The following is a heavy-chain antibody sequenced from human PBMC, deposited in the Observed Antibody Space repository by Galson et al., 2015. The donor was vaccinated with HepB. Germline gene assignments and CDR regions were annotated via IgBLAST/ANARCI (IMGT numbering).Heavy chain of an antibody. CDR3: ARGLSIFGSRGYRNDY. J-gene: IGHJ4*02. D-gene: IGHD3-22*01. CDR1: GFTFSNYA. Sequence: SLRLSCAASGFTFSNYAMHWVRQAPGKGLEWVAFTLYDGSNKYYADSVKGRFGISRDNSKNTLYLQMNSLRAEDTAVYYCARGLSIFGSRGYRNDYWGQGTLVTVSS. CDR2: TLYDGSNK. V-gene: IGHV3-30*09.